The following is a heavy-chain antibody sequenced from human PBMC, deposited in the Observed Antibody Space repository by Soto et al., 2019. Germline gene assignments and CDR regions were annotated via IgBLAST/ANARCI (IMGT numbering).Heavy chain of an antibody. D-gene: IGHD3-22*01. CDR3: GKVSTYYYASTFDY. J-gene: IGHJ4*02. CDR2: ISYDGNYK. Sequence: QVQLVESGGGVVQPGRSLRLSCAASGFTFSSYGMHWVRQAPGKGLEWVAIISYDGNYKYYADSVKGRFTISRDNSKNTLYLQMTSLRAEDTAVYYCGKVSTYYYASTFDYWGQGTLVTVSS. CDR1: GFTFSSYG. V-gene: IGHV3-30*18.